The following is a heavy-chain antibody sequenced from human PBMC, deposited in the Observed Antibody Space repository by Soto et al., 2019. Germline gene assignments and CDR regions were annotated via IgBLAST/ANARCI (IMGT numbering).Heavy chain of an antibody. V-gene: IGHV2-5*02. D-gene: IGHD4-17*01. CDR3: AHSQAMTTVTYFDY. Sequence: QITLKESGPTLVKPTQTLTLTCTFSGFSLNSRGVGVGWIRQPPGKALEWLALVYWDDDKRYNPSLKSRLAITKDTSKNQVVLTMTNMDPVDTATYYCAHSQAMTTVTYFDYWGQGTLVIVSS. J-gene: IGHJ4*02. CDR1: GFSLNSRGVG. CDR2: VYWDDDK.